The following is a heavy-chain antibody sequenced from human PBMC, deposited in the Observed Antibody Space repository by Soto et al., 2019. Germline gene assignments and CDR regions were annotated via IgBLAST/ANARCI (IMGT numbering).Heavy chain of an antibody. CDR3: TTDRSGYYDFDY. CDR2: IKSKTDGGTT. D-gene: IGHD3-3*01. CDR1: GFTFSNAW. V-gene: IGHV3-15*01. Sequence: PGESLKISCAASGFTFSNAWMSWVRQAPGKGLEWVGRIKSKTDGGTTDYAAPVKGRFTISRDDSKNTLYLQMNSLKTEDTAVYYCTTDRSGYYDFDYWGQGTLVTVSS. J-gene: IGHJ4*02.